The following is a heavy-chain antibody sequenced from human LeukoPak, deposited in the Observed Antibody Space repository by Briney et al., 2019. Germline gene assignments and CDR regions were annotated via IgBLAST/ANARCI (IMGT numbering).Heavy chain of an antibody. CDR2: IYPNKNDT. Sequence: ASVKVSCKASGYSFSGYYMHWLRQAPGQGLEWMGWIYPNKNDTNYAQKFQGRVTMTRDTSISTAYMELSRLRSDDTAVYYCARGPPDADHMDVWGKGTTVTVSS. CDR1: GYSFSGYY. V-gene: IGHV1-2*02. J-gene: IGHJ6*03. CDR3: ARGPPDADHMDV.